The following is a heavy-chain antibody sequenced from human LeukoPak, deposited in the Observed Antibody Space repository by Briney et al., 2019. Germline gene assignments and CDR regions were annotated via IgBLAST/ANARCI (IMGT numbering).Heavy chain of an antibody. D-gene: IGHD1-1*01. CDR2: INQSGGT. V-gene: IGHV4-34*01. J-gene: IGHJ4*02. CDR1: GGSLNGYY. Sequence: SETLSLTCAVYGGSLNGYYWNWIRQSPGRGLEWIGEINQSGGTSYNPSLKSRVTISIDTSKNQFSLTLTSVTAADTAVYYCARRSSNLKVKYWGQGTLVSVSA. CDR3: ARRSSNLKVKY.